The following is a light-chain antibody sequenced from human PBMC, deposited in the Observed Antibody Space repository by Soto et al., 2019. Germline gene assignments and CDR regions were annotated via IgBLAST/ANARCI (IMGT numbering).Light chain of an antibody. J-gene: IGLJ1*01. CDR1: SSDVGGYNS. CDR2: DVS. CDR3: SSYSPGGSDV. V-gene: IGLV2-14*03. Sequence: QSALTQPASVSGSPGQSIAISCTGTSSDVGGYNSASWYQQHPGKAPKLLIYDVSNRPSGVSNRFSGSKSGNTASLTISGLQAEDEADYYCSSYSPGGSDVFGTGTKLTVL.